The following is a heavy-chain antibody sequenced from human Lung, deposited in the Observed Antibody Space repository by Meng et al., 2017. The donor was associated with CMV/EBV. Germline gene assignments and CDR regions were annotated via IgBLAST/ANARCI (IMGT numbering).Heavy chain of an antibody. D-gene: IGHD2-21*01. J-gene: IGHJ4*02. Sequence: GESLKISCAASGITLSTYSMSWVRQAPGKGLEWVSSISRSGSYEYYADSVKGRFAISRDNAKNSLYLQMNSLRVEDTAVYYCARVRQGVAEHYFDYGGQGTXVTVAS. CDR2: ISRSGSYE. V-gene: IGHV3-21*01. CDR3: ARVRQGVAEHYFDY. CDR1: GITLSTYS.